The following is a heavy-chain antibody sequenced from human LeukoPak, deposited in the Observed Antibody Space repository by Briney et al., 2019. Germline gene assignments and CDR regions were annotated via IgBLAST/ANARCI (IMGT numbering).Heavy chain of an antibody. J-gene: IGHJ4*02. D-gene: IGHD3-10*01. V-gene: IGHV1-69*13. CDR3: ASPSPDITLSWFGPRLL. Sequence: GASVKLSCKPSGGPFTSYAISWVRQPPGQGLEWMGGIIPIFGTANYARKFQSRVAITADESTSTAYMELSSLRSEDTAVYDCASPSPDITLSWFGPRLLWGQGTLVTVSS. CDR2: IIPIFGTA. CDR1: GGPFTSYA.